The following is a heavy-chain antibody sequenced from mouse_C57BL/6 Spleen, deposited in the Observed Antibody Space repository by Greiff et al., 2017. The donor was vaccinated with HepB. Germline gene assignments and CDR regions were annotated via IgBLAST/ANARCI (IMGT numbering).Heavy chain of an antibody. CDR2: IHPNSGST. D-gene: IGHD3-2*02. Sequence: VQLQQPGAELVKPGASVKLSCKASGYTFTSYWMHWVKQRPGQGLEWIGMIHPNSGSTNYNEKFKSKATLTVDKSSSTAYMQLSSLTSEDSAVYYCARQGSSGYAFDYWGQGTTLTVSS. J-gene: IGHJ2*01. V-gene: IGHV1-64*01. CDR3: ARQGSSGYAFDY. CDR1: GYTFTSYW.